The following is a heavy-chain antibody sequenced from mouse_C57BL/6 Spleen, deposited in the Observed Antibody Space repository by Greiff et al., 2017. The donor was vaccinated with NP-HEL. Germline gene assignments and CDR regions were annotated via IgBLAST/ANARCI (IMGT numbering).Heavy chain of an antibody. CDR1: GYTFTSYW. CDR2: IYPGSGST. CDR3: AREGYSNPWFAY. D-gene: IGHD2-5*01. V-gene: IGHV1-55*01. J-gene: IGHJ3*01. Sequence: VQLQQSGAELVKPGASVKMSCKASGYTFTSYWITWVKQRPGQGLEWIGDIYPGSGSTNYNEKFKSKATLTVDTSSSTAYMQLSSLTSEDSAVYYCAREGYSNPWFAYWGQGTLVTVSA.